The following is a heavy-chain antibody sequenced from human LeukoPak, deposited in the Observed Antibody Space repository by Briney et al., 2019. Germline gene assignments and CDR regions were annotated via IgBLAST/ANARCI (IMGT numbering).Heavy chain of an antibody. CDR1: GFTLINNW. CDR3: ARGLNRFDD. D-gene: IGHD3-10*01. J-gene: IGHJ4*02. Sequence: PGGSLRLSCAASGFTLINNWMTWFRQAPGKGLEWVANIKHDGSERYYVDSVKGRFSISRDTAKNSLYLQMNSLRAEDTAVYYCARGLNRFDDWGQGTLVTVSS. V-gene: IGHV3-7*01. CDR2: IKHDGSER.